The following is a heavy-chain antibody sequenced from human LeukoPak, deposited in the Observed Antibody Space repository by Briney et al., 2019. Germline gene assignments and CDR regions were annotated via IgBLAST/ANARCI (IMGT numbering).Heavy chain of an antibody. D-gene: IGHD3-10*01. CDR1: GFTFSSYW. V-gene: IGHV3-7*01. Sequence: GGSLRLSCAASGFTFSSYWMSWVRQAPGKGLEWVANIKQDGSEKYYVDSVKGRFTISRDNAKNSLYLQMNSLRAEDTAVYYCARRRRVWSGPKTIDYWGQGTLVTVSS. J-gene: IGHJ4*02. CDR3: ARRRRVWSGPKTIDY. CDR2: IKQDGSEK.